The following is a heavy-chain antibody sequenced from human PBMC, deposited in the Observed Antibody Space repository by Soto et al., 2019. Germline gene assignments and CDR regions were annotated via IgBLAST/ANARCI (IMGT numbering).Heavy chain of an antibody. V-gene: IGHV4-34*01. CDR3: ARVPASDSSGWYGLYYFDY. CDR1: GGSFSGYY. Sequence: QVQLQQWGAGLLKPSETLSLTCAVYGGSFSGYYWSWIRQPPGKGLEWIGEINRSGSTNYNPSLKSRVTISVDTSKNQFSLKLSSVTAADTAVYYCARVPASDSSGWYGLYYFDYWGQGTLVTVSS. D-gene: IGHD6-19*01. J-gene: IGHJ4*02. CDR2: INRSGST.